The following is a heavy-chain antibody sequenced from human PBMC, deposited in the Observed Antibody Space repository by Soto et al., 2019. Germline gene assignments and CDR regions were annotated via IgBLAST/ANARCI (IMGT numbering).Heavy chain of an antibody. D-gene: IGHD6-13*01. Sequence: SVKVSCKASGGTFSSYAISWVRQAPGQGLEWMGGIIPIFGTANYAQKFQGRVTITADESTGTAYMELSSLRSEDTAVYYCATYAIAAGPSWFDPWGQGTLVTVSS. J-gene: IGHJ5*02. CDR1: GGTFSSYA. CDR2: IIPIFGTA. V-gene: IGHV1-69*13. CDR3: ATYAIAAGPSWFDP.